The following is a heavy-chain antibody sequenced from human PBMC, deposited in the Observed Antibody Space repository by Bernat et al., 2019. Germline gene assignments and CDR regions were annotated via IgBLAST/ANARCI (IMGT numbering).Heavy chain of an antibody. J-gene: IGHJ4*02. CDR2: IWYDGSNK. Sequence: QVQLVESGGGVVQPGRSLRLSCAASGFTFSSYGMHWVRQAPGKGLEWVAVIWYDGSNKYYADSVKGRFTISRDNSKNTLYLQMNSLRAEDTAVYYCAGDASGGRGSSSPSFDYWGQGTLVTVSS. D-gene: IGHD6-6*01. V-gene: IGHV3-33*01. CDR1: GFTFSSYG. CDR3: AGDASGGRGSSSPSFDY.